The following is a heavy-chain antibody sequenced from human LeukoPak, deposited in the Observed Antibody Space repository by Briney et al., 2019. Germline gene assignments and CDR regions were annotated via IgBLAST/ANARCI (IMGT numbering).Heavy chain of an antibody. CDR3: ARDRNGWGYYDYVWGSYRNDAFDI. CDR2: INSDGSST. D-gene: IGHD3-16*02. CDR1: GFTFSSYW. Sequence: GGSLRLSCAASGFTFSSYWMHWVRQAPGKGLVWVSHINSDGSSTSYGDSVKGRFTISRDNAKNTLYLQMNGLRVEDTAVYYCARDRNGWGYYDYVWGSYRNDAFDIWGQGTMVTVSS. V-gene: IGHV3-74*01. J-gene: IGHJ3*02.